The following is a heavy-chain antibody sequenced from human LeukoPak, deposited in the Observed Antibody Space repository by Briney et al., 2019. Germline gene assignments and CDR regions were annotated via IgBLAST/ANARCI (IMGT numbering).Heavy chain of an antibody. CDR2: ISGSGGST. V-gene: IGHV3-23*01. Sequence: GGSLRLSCAASGFTFSGYAMSWVRQAPGKGLEWVSAISGSGGSTYYADSVKGRFTISRDNSKNTLYLQMNSLRAEDTAVYYSAKDRMNYYDSSGYSLELDYWGQGTLVTVSS. J-gene: IGHJ4*02. D-gene: IGHD3-22*01. CDR1: GFTFSGYA. CDR3: AKDRMNYYDSSGYSLELDY.